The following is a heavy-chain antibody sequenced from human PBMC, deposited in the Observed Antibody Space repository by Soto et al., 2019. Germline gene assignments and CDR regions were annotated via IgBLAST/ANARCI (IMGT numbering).Heavy chain of an antibody. Sequence: ASVKVSCKASGYTFTSYAMHWVRQAPGQRLEWMGRINAGNGNTKYSQKFQGRVTITRDTSASTAYMELSSLRSEDTAVYYCARDGSRVPAAMAFDPWGQGTLVTVSS. CDR2: INAGNGNT. CDR3: ARDGSRVPAAMAFDP. CDR1: GYTFTSYA. D-gene: IGHD2-2*01. V-gene: IGHV1-3*01. J-gene: IGHJ5*02.